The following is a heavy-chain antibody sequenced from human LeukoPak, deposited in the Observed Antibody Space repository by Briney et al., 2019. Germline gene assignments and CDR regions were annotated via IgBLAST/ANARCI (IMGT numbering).Heavy chain of an antibody. Sequence: ASVKVSCKASGGTFSSYAISWVRQAPGQGLEWMGGIIPIFGTANYAQKFQGRVTITADKSTSTAYMELSSLRSEDTAVYYCARERYYDKDAFDIWGQGTMVTVSS. CDR1: GGTFSSYA. CDR2: IIPIFGTA. D-gene: IGHD3-22*01. J-gene: IGHJ3*02. CDR3: ARERYYDKDAFDI. V-gene: IGHV1-69*06.